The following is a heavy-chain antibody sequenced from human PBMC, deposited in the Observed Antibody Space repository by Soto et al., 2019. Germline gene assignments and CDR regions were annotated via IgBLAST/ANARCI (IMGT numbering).Heavy chain of an antibody. D-gene: IGHD2-2*01. V-gene: IGHV3-9*01. CDR2: ISWNSDSV. J-gene: IGHJ3*02. CDR1: GFTFDDYA. CDR3: AKALSRQRLTGWTQVFDI. Sequence: EVQVVESGGGLVLPGTSLRLSCAASGFTFDDYAMHWVRQAPGKGREWVSGISWNSDSVVYADSVKGRFTISRDNAKNSLYLQMNSLRTEDTALFYCAKALSRQRLTGWTQVFDIWGRGTMVTVSS.